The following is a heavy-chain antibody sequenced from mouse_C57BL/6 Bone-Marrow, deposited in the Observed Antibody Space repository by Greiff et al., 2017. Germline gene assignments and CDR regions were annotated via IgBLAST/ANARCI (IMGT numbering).Heavy chain of an antibody. CDR2: IYPGSGST. V-gene: IGHV1-55*01. CDR3: AIHYGSSYDY. J-gene: IGHJ2*01. D-gene: IGHD1-1*01. Sequence: QVQLQQSGAELVKPGASVKMSCTASGYTFTSYWITWVKQRPGQGLAWIGDIYPGSGSTNYNEKFKSKATLTVDISSSTPYMQLSSLTSEAAAVYFCAIHYGSSYDYWGQGTTLTVSS. CDR1: GYTFTSYW.